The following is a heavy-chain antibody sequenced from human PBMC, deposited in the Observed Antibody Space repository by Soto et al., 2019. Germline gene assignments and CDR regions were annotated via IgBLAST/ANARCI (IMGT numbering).Heavy chain of an antibody. CDR2: ISYDGSNK. CDR3: ANNGGGSMNPLDY. CDR1: GFTFSSYG. J-gene: IGHJ4*02. Sequence: QVQLVESGGGVVQPGRSLRLSCAASGFTFSSYGMHWVRQAPGKGLEWVAVISYDGSNKYYADSVKGRFTISRDNSKNTLYLQMNSLRAEDTAVYYCANNGGGSMNPLDYWGQGTLVTVSS. D-gene: IGHD2-15*01. V-gene: IGHV3-30*18.